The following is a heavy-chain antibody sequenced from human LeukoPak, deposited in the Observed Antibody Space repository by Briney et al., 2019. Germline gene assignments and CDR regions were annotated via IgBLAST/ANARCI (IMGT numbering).Heavy chain of an antibody. CDR2: ISSSSYI. D-gene: IGHD4-11*01. CDR3: ARNNDYSNYYYYGMDV. Sequence: GGSLRLSCAASGFTFSSYSMNWVRPAPGKGLERVSSISSSSYIYYADSVKGRFTISRDNAKKSLYLQMNSLRAEDTAVYYCARNNDYSNYYYYGMDVWGQGTTVTVSS. V-gene: IGHV3-21*01. CDR1: GFTFSSYS. J-gene: IGHJ6*02.